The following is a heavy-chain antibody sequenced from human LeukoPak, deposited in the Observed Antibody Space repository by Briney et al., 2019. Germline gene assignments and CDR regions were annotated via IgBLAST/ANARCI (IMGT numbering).Heavy chain of an antibody. CDR1: GYTFASYY. Sequence: ASVKVSCKASGYTFASYYMHWVRQAPGQGLEWVGIINPSGGSTSYAQKFQGRVTMTRDTSTSTVYMELSSLRSEDTAVYYCARGGDYYDSSGYHYAATHWGQGTLVTVSS. CDR2: INPSGGST. J-gene: IGHJ4*02. D-gene: IGHD3-22*01. CDR3: ARGGDYYDSSGYHYAATH. V-gene: IGHV1-46*01.